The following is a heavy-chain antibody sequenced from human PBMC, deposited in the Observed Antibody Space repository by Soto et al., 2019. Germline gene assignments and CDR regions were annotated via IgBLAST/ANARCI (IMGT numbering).Heavy chain of an antibody. CDR3: ARDHWVSSAMASLTYYYYGMDV. CDR1: GGSISSGGYY. V-gene: IGHV4-31*03. CDR2: IYYSGST. Sequence: SETLSLTCTVSGGSISSGGYYWSWIRQHPGKGLEWIGYIYYSGSTYYNPSLKSRVTISVDTSKNQFSLKLSSVTAADTAVYYCARDHWVSSAMASLTYYYYGMDVWGQGTTVTVSS. J-gene: IGHJ6*02. D-gene: IGHD3-16*01.